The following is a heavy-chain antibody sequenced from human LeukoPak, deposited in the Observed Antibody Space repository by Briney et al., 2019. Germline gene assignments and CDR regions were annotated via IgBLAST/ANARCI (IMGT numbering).Heavy chain of an antibody. V-gene: IGHV5-51*01. D-gene: IGHD3-10*01. CDR3: ARQTHYSGSGSYPDY. CDR2: IEPGDSDA. CDR1: GYTFTSYW. Sequence: GESLKISCKGSGYTFTSYWIGWVRQIPGIGLEWMGIIEPGDSDARYSPSFQGQVTISVDKSISTAYLQWSSLKASDTAIYYCARQTHYSGSGSYPDYWGQGTLVTVSS. J-gene: IGHJ4*02.